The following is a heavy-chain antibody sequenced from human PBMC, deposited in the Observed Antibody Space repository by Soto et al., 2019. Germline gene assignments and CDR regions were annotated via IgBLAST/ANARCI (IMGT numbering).Heavy chain of an antibody. Sequence: PSQTPSLTCAISGDSVSSNTASWNWIRQSPSRGLEWLGRTYFRSKWYNDYAVSVKSRIIINPDTSNNQFSLQLNSVTPEDTAVYFCAKGDNLGPKTGYAFDPWGQGIRVTVSS. V-gene: IGHV6-1*01. CDR2: TYFRSKWYN. CDR1: GDSVSSNTAS. D-gene: IGHD5-12*01. CDR3: AKGDNLGPKTGYAFDP. J-gene: IGHJ5*02.